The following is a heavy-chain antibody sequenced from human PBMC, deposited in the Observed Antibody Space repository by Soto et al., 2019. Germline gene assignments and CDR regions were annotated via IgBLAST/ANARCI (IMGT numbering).Heavy chain of an antibody. D-gene: IGHD6-6*01. Sequence: ASVKVSCKASGYTFTSYDINWVRQATGQGLEWMGWMNPNSGNTGYAQKFQGRVTMTRNTSISTAYMELSSLRSEDTAVYYCASGGGVSSSGEYYYYYMDVWGKGTTVTVSS. CDR1: GYTFTSYD. V-gene: IGHV1-8*02. CDR2: MNPNSGNT. J-gene: IGHJ6*03. CDR3: ASGGGVSSSGEYYYYYMDV.